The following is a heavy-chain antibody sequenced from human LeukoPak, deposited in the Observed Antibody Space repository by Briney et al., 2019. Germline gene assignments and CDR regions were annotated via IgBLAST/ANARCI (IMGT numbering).Heavy chain of an antibody. CDR2: ISYDRSNK. CDR3: ARERVAAAGTGSRFDY. CDR1: GFTFSSHA. J-gene: IGHJ4*02. D-gene: IGHD6-13*01. V-gene: IGHV3-30*09. Sequence: PGGSLRLSCAASGFTFSSHAMHWVRQAPGKGLEWVSVISYDRSNKYYADSVKGRFAISSENSKNTLYLQMNSLRAEDTAVYYCARERVAAAGTGSRFDYWGQGTLVTVSS.